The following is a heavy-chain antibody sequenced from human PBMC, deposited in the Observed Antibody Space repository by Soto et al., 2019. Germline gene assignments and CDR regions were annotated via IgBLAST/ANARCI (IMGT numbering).Heavy chain of an antibody. V-gene: IGHV3-23*01. Sequence: EVPLLESGGGLVQPGGSLRLSCAASGFTFSSYAMSWVRQAPGKGLEWVSAISGSGGSTYYADSVKGRFTISRDNSQNTLYVQMNSLRAEDTAVYYCAKPGGDSSSWRLYYFDYWGQGTLVTVSS. CDR1: GFTFSSYA. CDR3: AKPGGDSSSWRLYYFDY. J-gene: IGHJ4*02. CDR2: ISGSGGST. D-gene: IGHD6-13*01.